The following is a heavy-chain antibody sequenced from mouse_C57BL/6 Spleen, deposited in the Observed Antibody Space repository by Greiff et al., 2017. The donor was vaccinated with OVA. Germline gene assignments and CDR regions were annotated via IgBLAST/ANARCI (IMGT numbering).Heavy chain of an antibody. Sequence: VKLQESGPELVKPGASVKISCKASGYAFSSSWMNWVKQRPGKGLEWIGRIYPGDGDTNYNGKFKGKATLTADKSSSTAYMQLSSLTSEDSAVYFCARADYGYFDYWGQGTTLTVSS. V-gene: IGHV1-82*01. CDR3: ARADYGYFDY. CDR2: IYPGDGDT. J-gene: IGHJ2*01. D-gene: IGHD1-1*02. CDR1: GYAFSSSW.